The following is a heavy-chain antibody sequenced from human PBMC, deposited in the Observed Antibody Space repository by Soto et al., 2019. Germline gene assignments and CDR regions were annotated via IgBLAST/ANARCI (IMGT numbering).Heavy chain of an antibody. CDR3: VAGTDTGFWSSPLDH. CDR2: IKYDGGEE. CDR1: GLRFSKYW. J-gene: IGHJ4*02. V-gene: IGHV3-7*03. Sequence: HPGGSLRLSCAASGLRFSKYWMSWVRQTPGKGLEWVANIKYDGGEEYYVESAKGRFTISRDNAKNSVFLQMSKLRAEDTAVYYCVAGTDTGFWSSPLDHWGRGTLVTSPQ. D-gene: IGHD3-3*01.